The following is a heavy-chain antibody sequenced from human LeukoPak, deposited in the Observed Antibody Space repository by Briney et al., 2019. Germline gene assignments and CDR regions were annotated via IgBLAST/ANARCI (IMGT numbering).Heavy chain of an antibody. J-gene: IGHJ4*02. V-gene: IGHV1-46*01. CDR2: INPSGGST. Sequence: ASVKVSCKASGYTFTSYYMHWVRQAPGQGLEWMGIINPSGGSTSYAQKFQGRVTMTRDTSTSTVYMELSSLRSEDTAVYYCARGGIDDYYDSSGLFDYWGQGTLVTVSS. D-gene: IGHD3-22*01. CDR1: GYTFTSYY. CDR3: ARGGIDDYYDSSGLFDY.